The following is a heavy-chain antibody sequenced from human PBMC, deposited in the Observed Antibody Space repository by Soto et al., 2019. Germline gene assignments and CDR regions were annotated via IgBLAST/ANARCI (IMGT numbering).Heavy chain of an antibody. CDR3: ARDEGATISQRGGSGMDV. Sequence: GGSLRLSCAASGFTFSSYEMNWVRQAPGKGLEWVSYISSSGSTIYYADSVKGRFTISRDNAKNSLYLQMNSLRAEDTAVYYCARDEGATISQRGGSGMDVWGQGTTVTVSS. J-gene: IGHJ6*02. V-gene: IGHV3-48*03. CDR1: GFTFSSYE. CDR2: ISSSGSTI. D-gene: IGHD5-12*01.